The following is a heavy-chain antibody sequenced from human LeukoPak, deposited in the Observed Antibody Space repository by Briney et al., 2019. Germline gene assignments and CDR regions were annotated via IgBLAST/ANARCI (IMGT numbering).Heavy chain of an antibody. V-gene: IGHV3-21*01. CDR2: ISSSSSAI. CDR3: ARGQPAVTRHFAL. CDR1: GFTFTTYS. J-gene: IGHJ4*02. D-gene: IGHD4-17*01. Sequence: GGSLRLSCEASGFTFTTYSMTWVRQAPGKGLEWVAIISSSSSAIFSADALNGRFTISRDDAKNLRYLDLKRMRAEDTAVYFCARGQPAVTRHFALWGQGTLVTVSS.